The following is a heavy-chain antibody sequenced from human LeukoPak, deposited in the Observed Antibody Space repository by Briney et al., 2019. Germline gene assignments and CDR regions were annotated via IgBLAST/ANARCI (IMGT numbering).Heavy chain of an antibody. V-gene: IGHV3-53*01. CDR3: ARGRGGD. D-gene: IGHD2-15*01. Sequence: GGSLRLSCAVAGVAGNSYFMGWVRQAPGKGLEWVSIISIEGITYYADSVKGRFTISRDNSKNTLYLQMNSLRVEDTAFYYCARGRGGDWGQGALVTVSS. CDR2: ISIEGIT. J-gene: IGHJ4*02. CDR1: GVAGNSYF.